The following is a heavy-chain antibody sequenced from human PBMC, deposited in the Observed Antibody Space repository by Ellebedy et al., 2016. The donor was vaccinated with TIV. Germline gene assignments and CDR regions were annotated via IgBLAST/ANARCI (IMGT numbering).Heavy chain of an antibody. J-gene: IGHJ4*02. D-gene: IGHD3-16*01. CDR2: IHYDETT. CDR3: ARQKRSDRVTLMSFDT. CDR1: GGSLTSSALY. Sequence: MPSETLSLTCTVSGGSLTSSALYWGWVRQPPGKGLEWVASIHYDETTYYNPSLMSRVTMSIDTPRKRFSLNLSSVTAADTAMYYCARQKRSDRVTLMSFDTWGRGTLVTVSS. V-gene: IGHV4-39*01.